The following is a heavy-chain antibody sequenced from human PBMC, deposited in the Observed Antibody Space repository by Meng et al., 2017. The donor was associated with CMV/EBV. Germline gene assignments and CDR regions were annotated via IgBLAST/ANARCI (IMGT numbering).Heavy chain of an antibody. Sequence: GGSLRLSCAASGFTFSSYDMHWVRQATGKGLEWVSAIGTAGDTYYPGSVKGRFTISRENAKNSLYLQMNSLRAEDTAVYYCARDAGATGMDVWGQGTTVTVSS. CDR1: GFTFSSYD. V-gene: IGHV3-13*01. CDR3: ARDAGATGMDV. CDR2: IGTAGDT. J-gene: IGHJ6*02. D-gene: IGHD1-26*01.